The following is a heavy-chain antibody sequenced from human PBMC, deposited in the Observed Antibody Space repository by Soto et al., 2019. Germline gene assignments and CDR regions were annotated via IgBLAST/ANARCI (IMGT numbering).Heavy chain of an antibody. V-gene: IGHV3-33*01. CDR1: GFTFRNHG. CDR2: IWYDGSNK. Sequence: QVRLVESGGGVIQPGRSLRLSCAASGFTFRNHGMHWVRQAPGKGLEWVAVIWYDGSNKYYAESVKGRFTISRDNSKNTLNLQMSSQRVEDTAVYYCARDARAKRLDVWGQGTTVTVSS. D-gene: IGHD3-16*01. CDR3: ARDARAKRLDV. J-gene: IGHJ6*02.